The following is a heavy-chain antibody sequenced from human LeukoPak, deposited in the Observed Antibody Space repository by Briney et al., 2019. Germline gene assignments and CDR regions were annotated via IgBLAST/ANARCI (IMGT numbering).Heavy chain of an antibody. CDR1: GGSISSSSYY. J-gene: IGHJ4*02. V-gene: IGHV4-39*01. CDR2: IYYSGST. CDR3: ARGSYYYDSSGYIFDY. Sequence: SETLSLTCTVSGGSISSSSYYWGWIRQPPGKGLEWIGSIYYSGSTYYNPSLKSRVTISVDTSKNQFSLKLSSVTAADTAVYYCARGSYYYDSSGYIFDYWGQGTLVTVSP. D-gene: IGHD3-22*01.